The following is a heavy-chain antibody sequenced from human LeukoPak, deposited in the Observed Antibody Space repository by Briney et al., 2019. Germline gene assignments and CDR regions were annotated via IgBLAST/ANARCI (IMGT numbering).Heavy chain of an antibody. V-gene: IGHV3-23*01. D-gene: IGHD1-26*01. Sequence: GGSLRLSCAASGFTFSNYAMSWVRQAPGKGLEWVSDISGSGGSTYYADSVKGRFTISRDNSKNTLYLQMNSLRAEDTAVYYCARADGSGSYLLRDYWGQGTLVTVSS. CDR3: ARADGSGSYLLRDY. J-gene: IGHJ4*02. CDR2: ISGSGGST. CDR1: GFTFSNYA.